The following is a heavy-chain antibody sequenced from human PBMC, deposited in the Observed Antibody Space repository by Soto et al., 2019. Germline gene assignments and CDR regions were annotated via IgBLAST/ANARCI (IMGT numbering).Heavy chain of an antibody. CDR2: IDPSDSYT. CDR3: ARLAPAGNYFDS. Sequence: GDSLKISCKGSGYIFTSYWFSWVRQMPGKGLEWMGRIDPSDSYTNYSPSFQGHVTISADKSISTAYLQWSSLKASDTAMYYCARLAPAGNYFDSCTQGTLFSISS. CDR1: GYIFTSYW. D-gene: IGHD6-13*01. J-gene: IGHJ4*02. V-gene: IGHV5-10-1*01.